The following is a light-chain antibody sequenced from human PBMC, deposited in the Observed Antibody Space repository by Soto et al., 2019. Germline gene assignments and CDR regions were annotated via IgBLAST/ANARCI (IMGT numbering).Light chain of an antibody. CDR3: QVLESSSDHLV. V-gene: IGLV3-21*01. CDR1: NFGTKS. CDR2: FDS. J-gene: IGLJ3*02. Sequence: SYELTQPPAVSVAPGQTASVTCGGTNFGTKSVHWYQQKSGQAPVLVINFDSDRPSGIPARFSGSKSGDTATLTISTVEAGGEADYYWQVLESSSDHLVFGGRTKNTVL.